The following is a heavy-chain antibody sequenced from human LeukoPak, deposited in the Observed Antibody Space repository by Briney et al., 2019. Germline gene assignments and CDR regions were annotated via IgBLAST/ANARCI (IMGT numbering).Heavy chain of an antibody. CDR1: GYTFTSNG. J-gene: IGHJ3*02. V-gene: IGHV1-18*01. D-gene: IGHD4-23*01. CDR2: ISVYNGNT. CDR3: ARGLDYGGNTLVLSASDM. Sequence: EASVKVSCKASGYTFTSNGISWVRQAPGQGLEWMGWISVYNGNTKYAQNLQGRATMTTDTSTSTAYMELRSLRSDDTAVYYCARGLDYGGNTLVLSASDMWGQGTMVTVSS.